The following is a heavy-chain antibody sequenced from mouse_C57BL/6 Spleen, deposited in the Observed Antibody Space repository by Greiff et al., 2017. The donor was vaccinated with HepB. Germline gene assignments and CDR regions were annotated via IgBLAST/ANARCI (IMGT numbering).Heavy chain of an antibody. CDR3: TGGATVVAFDY. Sequence: EVQLVESGGGLVQPGGSMKLSCVASGFTFSNYWMNWVRQSPEKGLEWVAQIRLKSDNYATHYAESVKGRFTISRDDSKSSVYLQMNNLRAEDTGIYYCTGGATVVAFDYWGQGTTLTVSS. CDR1: GFTFSNYW. V-gene: IGHV6-3*01. CDR2: IRLKSDNYAT. J-gene: IGHJ2*01. D-gene: IGHD1-1*01.